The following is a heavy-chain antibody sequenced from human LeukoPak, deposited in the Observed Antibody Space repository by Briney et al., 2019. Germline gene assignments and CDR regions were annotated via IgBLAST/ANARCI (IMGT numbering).Heavy chain of an antibody. D-gene: IGHD1-26*01. J-gene: IGHJ4*02. CDR2: ISSSGDST. Sequence: GGSLRLSCAASGFTFSSYAMSWVRQAPGKGLEWVSSISSSGDSTFYADSVKGRFTISRDASKNTLYLQMNSLRDDDTAVYHCARDPWGIGPAFDYWGQGTLVTVSS. CDR1: GFTFSSYA. CDR3: ARDPWGIGPAFDY. V-gene: IGHV3-23*01.